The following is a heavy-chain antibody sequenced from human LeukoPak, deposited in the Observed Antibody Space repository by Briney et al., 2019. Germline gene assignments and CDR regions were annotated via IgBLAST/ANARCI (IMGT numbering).Heavy chain of an antibody. CDR3: ARQGIIPHLYLPTGFDY. J-gene: IGHJ4*02. CDR1: GGSISSYY. D-gene: IGHD3-16*01. Sequence: SSETLSLTCTVSGGSISSYYWSWIRQPPGKGLEWIGYIYYSGSTNYNPSLKSRVTISVDTSKNQFSLKLSSVTAADTAVYYCARQGIIPHLYLPTGFDYWGQGTLVTVSS. CDR2: IYYSGST. V-gene: IGHV4-59*08.